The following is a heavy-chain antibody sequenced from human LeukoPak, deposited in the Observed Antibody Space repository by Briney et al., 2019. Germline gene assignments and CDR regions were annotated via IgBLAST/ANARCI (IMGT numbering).Heavy chain of an antibody. D-gene: IGHD3-16*01. J-gene: IGHJ4*02. Sequence: GGSLRLSCAASGFTFSSYSMNWVRQAPGKGLEWVSYISSSSTIYYADSVKGRFTISRDNAKNSLYLQMNSLRAEDTAVYYCARGYGGATPHFDYWGQGTLVTVSS. CDR3: ARGYGGATPHFDY. V-gene: IGHV3-48*04. CDR2: ISSSSTI. CDR1: GFTFSSYS.